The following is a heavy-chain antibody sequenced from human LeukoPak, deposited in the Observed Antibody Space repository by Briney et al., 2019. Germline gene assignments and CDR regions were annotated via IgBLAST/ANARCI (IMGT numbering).Heavy chain of an antibody. V-gene: IGHV3-7*01. J-gene: IGHJ4*02. CDR3: ARALDSLYSSGWPSAGY. CDR2: IKHDGSEK. Sequence: GGSLRLSCTASGFTFSSYWMNWVRQAPGKGLEWVANIKHDGSEKYHVDSVKGRFTISRDNAKNSLYLQMNSLRAENTAVYYCARALDSLYSSGWPSAGYWGQGTLVTVSS. CDR1: GFTFSSYW. D-gene: IGHD6-19*01.